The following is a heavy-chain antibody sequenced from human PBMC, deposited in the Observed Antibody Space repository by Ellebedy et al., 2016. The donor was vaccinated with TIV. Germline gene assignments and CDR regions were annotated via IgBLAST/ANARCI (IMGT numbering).Heavy chain of an antibody. Sequence: ASVKVSCKASGYTFTGYYMHWVRQAPGQGLEWMGWINPNSGGTNYAQKFQGRVTITRDTSISTAYMELSRLRSDDTAVYYCARYCSSTSCYSPRSGYYYGMDVWGQGTTVTVSS. CDR1: GYTFTGYY. V-gene: IGHV1-2*02. J-gene: IGHJ6*02. CDR2: INPNSGGT. CDR3: ARYCSSTSCYSPRSGYYYGMDV. D-gene: IGHD2-2*01.